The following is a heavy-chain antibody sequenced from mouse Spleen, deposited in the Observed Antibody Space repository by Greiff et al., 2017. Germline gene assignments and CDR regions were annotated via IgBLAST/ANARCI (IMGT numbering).Heavy chain of an antibody. V-gene: IGHV6-6*02. CDR1: GFTFSNYW. CDR3: TRWDFDY. Sequence: EVKLVESGGGLVQPGGSMKLSCVASGFTFSNYWMNWVRQSPEKGLEWVAEIRLKSNNYATHYAESVKGRFTISRDDSKSSVYLQMNNLRAEDTGIYYCTRWDFDYWGQGTTLTVSS. CDR2: IRLKSNNYAT. J-gene: IGHJ2*01.